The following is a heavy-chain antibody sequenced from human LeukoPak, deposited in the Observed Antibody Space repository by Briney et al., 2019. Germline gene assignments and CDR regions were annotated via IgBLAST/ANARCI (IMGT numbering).Heavy chain of an antibody. J-gene: IGHJ5*02. CDR3: AREVSGPRPWGLRWFDP. D-gene: IGHD6-6*01. CDR1: GGSIGSYY. CDR2: IYSSGST. V-gene: IGHV4-59*01. Sequence: SETLSLTCTVSGGSIGSYYWSWIRQPPGKGLEWIGYIYSSGSTNYNPSLKSRVTISLDTSKNQFSLKLSFVTAADPAVYYCAREVSGPRPWGLRWFDPWGQGTLVTVSS.